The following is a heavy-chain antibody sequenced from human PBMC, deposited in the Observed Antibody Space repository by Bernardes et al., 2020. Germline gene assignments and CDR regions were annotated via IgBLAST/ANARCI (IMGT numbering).Heavy chain of an antibody. CDR1: GGTFSSYA. V-gene: IGHV1-69*13. J-gene: IGHJ6*02. D-gene: IGHD2-2*01. Sequence: SVKVSCKASGGTFSSYAISWVRQAPGQGLEWMGGIIPIFGTANYAQKFQGRVTITADESTSTAYMELSSLRSEDTAVYYCTRGYVGYCSSTSCYWDYYYYGMDVWGQGTTVTVSS. CDR3: TRGYVGYCSSTSCYWDYYYYGMDV. CDR2: IIPIFGTA.